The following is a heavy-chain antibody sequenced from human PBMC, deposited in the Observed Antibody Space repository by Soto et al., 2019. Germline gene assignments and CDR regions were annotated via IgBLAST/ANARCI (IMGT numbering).Heavy chain of an antibody. D-gene: IGHD3-9*01. J-gene: IGHJ5*02. Sequence: GSGPTLVNPTQTLTLTCTFSGFSLSTSGVGVGWIRQPPGKALEWLALIYWDDDKRYSPSLKSRLTITKDTSKNQVFLTMTFMDPVDTVTYYCAHRRGYFDTTLLWFDPWGQGTLVTVSS. CDR1: GFSLSTSGVG. CDR2: IYWDDDK. V-gene: IGHV2-5*02. CDR3: AHRRGYFDTTLLWFDP.